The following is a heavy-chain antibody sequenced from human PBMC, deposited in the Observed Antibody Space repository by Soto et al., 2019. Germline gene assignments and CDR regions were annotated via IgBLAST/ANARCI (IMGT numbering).Heavy chain of an antibody. CDR1: GGSISSGGYY. J-gene: IGHJ6*02. V-gene: IGHV4-31*03. Sequence: QVQLQESGPGLVKPSQTLSLTCTVSGGSISSGGYYWTWIRQHPGKGLEWIGYNSYSGITYSNPSLKSRVTISLDTSKNQFSLKLSSVTAADTAVYYCARGSSIAGLYYGMDVWGQGTTVTVSS. CDR2: NSYSGIT. D-gene: IGHD6-6*01. CDR3: ARGSSIAGLYYGMDV.